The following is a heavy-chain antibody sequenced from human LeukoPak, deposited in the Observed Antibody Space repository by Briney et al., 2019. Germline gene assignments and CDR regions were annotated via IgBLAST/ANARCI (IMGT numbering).Heavy chain of an antibody. V-gene: IGHV3-48*03. CDR2: ISSSGGTI. Sequence: GGSLRLSCSASGFTFSSHEMNWVRQAPGKGLEWVSYISSSGGTIYYADSVKGRFTISRDNAKNSLYLQMNSLRAEDTAVCYCARDLSYCTITSCSYYYYGMDVWGQGTTVTVSS. J-gene: IGHJ6*02. CDR3: ARDLSYCTITSCSYYYYGMDV. D-gene: IGHD2-2*01. CDR1: GFTFSSHE.